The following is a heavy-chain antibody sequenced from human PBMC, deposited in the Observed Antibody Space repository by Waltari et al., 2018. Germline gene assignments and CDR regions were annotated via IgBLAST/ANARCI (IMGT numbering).Heavy chain of an antibody. CDR1: GFNVRSYS. D-gene: IGHD2-8*01. Sequence: EVQLVESGGHLIQPGGSLRVSCAASGFNVRSYSMNWVRQAPGKGLEWVSILYHAGNTYYADSVKGRFTFSRDNSKNTLYLQMNSLRAEDTAVYYCARGNTKYGMDVWGPGTTVTVSS. V-gene: IGHV3-53*01. CDR3: ARGNTKYGMDV. CDR2: LYHAGNT. J-gene: IGHJ6*02.